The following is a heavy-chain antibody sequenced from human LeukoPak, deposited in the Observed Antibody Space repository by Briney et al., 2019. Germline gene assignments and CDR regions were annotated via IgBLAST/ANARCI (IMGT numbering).Heavy chain of an antibody. CDR2: ISGSGGST. V-gene: IGHV3-23*01. J-gene: IGHJ4*02. D-gene: IGHD3-22*01. CDR3: AKGVRRSSDYSSPVDY. CDR1: GFTFSSYA. Sequence: PGGSLRLSCAASGFTFSSYAMSWVRQAPGKGLEWVSAISGSGGSTYYADSVKGRFTISRDNYRNTLYLQMNSLRAEDTAVYYCAKGVRRSSDYSSPVDYWGQGTLVTVSS.